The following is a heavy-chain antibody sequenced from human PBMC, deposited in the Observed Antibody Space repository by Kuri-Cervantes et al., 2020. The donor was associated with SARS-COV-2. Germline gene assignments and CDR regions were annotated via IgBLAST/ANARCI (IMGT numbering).Heavy chain of an antibody. CDR1: GYTFSSYG. J-gene: IGHJ6*03. Sequence: ASVKVSCKASGYTFSSYGINWVRQAPGQGLEWMGWISAYNDNTNYAQRLQGRVTMTTDTSTTTAYMELRSLRSDDTAVYYCARGGWRTYYYYYMDVWGKGTTVTVSS. D-gene: IGHD6-19*01. CDR3: ARGGWRTYYYYYMDV. CDR2: ISAYNDNT. V-gene: IGHV1-18*01.